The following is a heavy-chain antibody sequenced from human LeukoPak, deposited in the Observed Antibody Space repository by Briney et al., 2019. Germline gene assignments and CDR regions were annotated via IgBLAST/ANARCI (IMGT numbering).Heavy chain of an antibody. Sequence: SGGSLRLSCAASGFTFSSYSMNWVRQAPGRGLEWVSYISSSSSTIYYADSVKGRFTISRDNAKNSLYLQMNSLRGEDTAAYYCARDRSMIDWLPLPEVDYWGQGTLVTVSS. CDR3: ARDRSMIDWLPLPEVDY. CDR2: ISSSSSTI. J-gene: IGHJ4*02. D-gene: IGHD3-9*01. V-gene: IGHV3-48*04. CDR1: GFTFSSYS.